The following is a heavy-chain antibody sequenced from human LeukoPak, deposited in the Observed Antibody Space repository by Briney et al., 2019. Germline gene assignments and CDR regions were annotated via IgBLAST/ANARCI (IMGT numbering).Heavy chain of an antibody. Sequence: SVKVSCKASGGTFSSYAISWVRQAPGQGLEWTGRIIPIFGIANYAQKFQGRVTITADKSTSTAYMELSSLRSEDTAVYYCARGGGYCSGGSCYSRLVYWGQGTLVTVSP. J-gene: IGHJ4*02. V-gene: IGHV1-69*04. CDR1: GGTFSSYA. CDR2: IIPIFGIA. D-gene: IGHD2-15*01. CDR3: ARGGGYCSGGSCYSRLVY.